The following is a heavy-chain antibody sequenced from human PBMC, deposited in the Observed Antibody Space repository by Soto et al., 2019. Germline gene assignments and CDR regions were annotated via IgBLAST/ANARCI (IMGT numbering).Heavy chain of an antibody. V-gene: IGHV4-39*01. CDR1: GGSISSSSYS. CDR2: LYYTGST. Sequence: SWTPALSCTVSGGSISSSSYSWGWVSQPPGKGLEWIGTLYYTGSTYYNPSLRSRVTTSVDTSKNQLSLKLTSVTAADTAVYYCARHSNSRLVARFDCWGQRALGTVSS. CDR3: ARHSNSRLVARFDC. J-gene: IGHJ4*02. D-gene: IGHD3-16*01.